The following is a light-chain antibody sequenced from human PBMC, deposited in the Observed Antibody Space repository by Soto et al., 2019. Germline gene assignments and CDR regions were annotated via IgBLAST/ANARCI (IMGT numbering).Light chain of an antibody. Sequence: IVMTHSPATLSVSPLTRATLSCRSVQVVGSDLFWYRQKPGQAPRLLIYDASNRATGIAARFSGSGSGTDFTLTIISREPEDYAVYYCQQRSNRSPCTFGRGTKVDIK. V-gene: IGKV3D-11*01. CDR1: QVVGSD. J-gene: IGKJ1*01. CDR3: QQRSNRSPCT. CDR2: DAS.